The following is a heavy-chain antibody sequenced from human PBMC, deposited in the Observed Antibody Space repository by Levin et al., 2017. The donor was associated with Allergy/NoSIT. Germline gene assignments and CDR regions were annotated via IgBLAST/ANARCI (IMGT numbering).Heavy chain of an antibody. CDR3: ARVGYCSSTSCLGRYNWFDP. Sequence: SQTLSLTCAVSGYSISSGYYWGWIRQPPGKGLEWIGSIYHSGSTYYNPSLKSRVTISVDTSKNQFSLKLSSVTAADTAVYYCARVGYCSSTSCLGRYNWFDPWGQGTLVTVSS. D-gene: IGHD2-2*01. CDR2: IYHSGST. V-gene: IGHV4-38-2*01. J-gene: IGHJ5*02. CDR1: GYSISSGYY.